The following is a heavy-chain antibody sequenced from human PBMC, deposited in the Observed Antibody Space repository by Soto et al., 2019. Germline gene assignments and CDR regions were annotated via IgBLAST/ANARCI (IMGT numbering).Heavy chain of an antibody. V-gene: IGHV3-21*06. CDR3: ARDQGGSYDSWFDP. Sequence: EVQVVESGGGLVKPGGSLRLSCTFTFSMYSMNWVRQAPGKGLEWVASISSGSAYIKYAESVKGRFTISRDNAKNSLHLQMNSLRAEDTAIYNCARDQGGSYDSWFDPWGQGTLVTVSS. J-gene: IGHJ5*02. CDR1: TFSMYS. D-gene: IGHD1-26*01. CDR2: ISSGSAYI.